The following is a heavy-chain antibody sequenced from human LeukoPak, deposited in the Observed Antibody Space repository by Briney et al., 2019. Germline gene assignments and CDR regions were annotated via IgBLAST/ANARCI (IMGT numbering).Heavy chain of an antibody. V-gene: IGHV1-24*01. CDR2: FDPEDGET. J-gene: IGHJ4*02. CDR1: GYTLTELS. CDR3: ATCVGGDCFLFDY. D-gene: IGHD2-21*02. Sequence: ASVKVSCRVSGYTLTELSMHWVRQAPGKGLEWMGGFDPEDGETIYAQKFQGRVTMTEDTSTDTAYMELSSLRSEDTAVYYCATCVGGDCFLFDYWGQGTLVTVSS.